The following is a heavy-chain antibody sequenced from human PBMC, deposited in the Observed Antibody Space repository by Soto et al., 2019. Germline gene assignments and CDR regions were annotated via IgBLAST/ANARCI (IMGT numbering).Heavy chain of an antibody. J-gene: IGHJ4*02. CDR3: ARINRYFYYDSSFVDYFDY. V-gene: IGHV2-26*01. D-gene: IGHD3-22*01. Sequence: SGPTLGNPTESLMLTCSVSGFSLSNARMGVSWIRQPPGKALEWLAHIFSNDEKSYSTSLKSRLTISKDTSKSQVVLTMTNMDPVDTATYYCARINRYFYYDSSFVDYFDYWGQGTLVTVSS. CDR1: GFSLSNARMG. CDR2: IFSNDEK.